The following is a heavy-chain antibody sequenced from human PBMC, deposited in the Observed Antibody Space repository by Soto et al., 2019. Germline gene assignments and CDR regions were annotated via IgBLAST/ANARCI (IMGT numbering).Heavy chain of an antibody. D-gene: IGHD3-3*01. CDR3: ARDLIRDFLDV. CDR1: GFTFSSYW. CDR2: IKQDGSEK. J-gene: IGHJ6*04. Sequence: GGSLRLSCAASGFTFSSYWMSWVRQAPGKGLEWVANIKQDGSEKYYVDSVKGRFTISRDNAKNSLYLQMNSLRADDTAVYYCARDLIRDFLDVWGKGTTVTVSS. V-gene: IGHV3-7*01.